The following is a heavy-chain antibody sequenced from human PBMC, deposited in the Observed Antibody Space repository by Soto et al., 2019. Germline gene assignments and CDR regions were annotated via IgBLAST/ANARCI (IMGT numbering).Heavy chain of an antibody. D-gene: IGHD2-15*01. V-gene: IGHV4-4*07. CDR1: GGSITSHY. CDR3: ARDQGGYEYGMDV. Sequence: QVQLQESGPGLVKPSETLSVTCTVSGGSITSHYWSWFRQSAGKGLEWIGRISATGSTYDNPFLKSRVTMSLDTSKNQFSLRLSFVTAADTAVYYCARDQGGYEYGMDVWGQGTTVTVSS. J-gene: IGHJ6*02. CDR2: ISATGST.